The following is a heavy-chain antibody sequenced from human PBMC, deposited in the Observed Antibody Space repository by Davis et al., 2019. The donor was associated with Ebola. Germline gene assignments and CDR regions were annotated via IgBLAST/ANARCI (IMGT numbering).Heavy chain of an antibody. D-gene: IGHD1-1*01. CDR3: ARALHDEVLDY. J-gene: IGHJ4*02. Sequence: PGGSLRLSCAASGFTVSTHGMHWVRQAPGKGLEWVAGIWANGITRNYIDSGKGRFTISRDISENVLYLQMDSLRPDDTAIYFCARALHDEVLDYWGQGTPVTVSS. CDR2: IWANGITR. V-gene: IGHV3-30*19. CDR1: GFTVSTHG.